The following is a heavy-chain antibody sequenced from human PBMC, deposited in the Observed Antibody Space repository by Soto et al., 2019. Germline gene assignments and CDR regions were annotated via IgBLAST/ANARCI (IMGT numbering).Heavy chain of an antibody. D-gene: IGHD2-21*02. CDR1: GGSISSYY. CDR3: ARVSPQAYCGGDCSGFDY. J-gene: IGHJ4*02. V-gene: IGHV4-4*07. CDR2: IYTSGST. Sequence: PSEILSLTCTVSGGSISSYYWSWIGQPAGKGLEWIGRIYTSGSTNYNPSLKSGVTMSADTSKDQFSLKLSSVTAADTAAYYCARVSPQAYCGGDCSGFDYWGQGXLVTVSS.